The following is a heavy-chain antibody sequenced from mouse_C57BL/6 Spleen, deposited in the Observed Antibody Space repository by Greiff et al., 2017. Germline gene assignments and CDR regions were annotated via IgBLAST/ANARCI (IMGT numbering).Heavy chain of an antibody. CDR1: GYAFTNYL. CDR2: INTGSGGT. V-gene: IGHV1-54*01. J-gene: IGHJ4*01. D-gene: IGHD1-3*01. CDR3: AIFDNYDYYAMDY. Sequence: QVQLKQSGAELVRPGTSVKVSCKASGYAFTNYLIEWVKQRPGQGLEWIGVINTGSGGTNYNEKFKGKATLTADKSSSTAYMQLSSLTSEDSAVYFCAIFDNYDYYAMDYWGQGTSVTVSS.